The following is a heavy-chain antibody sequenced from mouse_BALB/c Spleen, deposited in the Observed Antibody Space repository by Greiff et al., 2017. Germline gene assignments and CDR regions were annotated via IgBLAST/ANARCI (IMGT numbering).Heavy chain of an antibody. J-gene: IGHJ3*01. V-gene: IGHV5-6-3*01. Sequence: EVMLVESGGGLVQPGGSLKLSCAASGFTFSSYGMSWVRQTPDKRLELVATINSNGGSTYYPDSVKGRFTISRDNAKNTLYLQMSSLRSEDTAMYYCAREDGNPILAWFAYWGQGTLVTVSA. D-gene: IGHD2-1*01. CDR2: INSNGGST. CDR3: AREDGNPILAWFAY. CDR1: GFTFSSYG.